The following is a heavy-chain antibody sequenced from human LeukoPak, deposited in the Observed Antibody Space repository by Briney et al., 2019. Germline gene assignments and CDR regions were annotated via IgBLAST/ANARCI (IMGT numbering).Heavy chain of an antibody. Sequence: SVKVSCKASGGTFSSYAISWVRQAPGQGLEWMGGIIPIFGTANYAQKFQGRVTITTDESTSTAYMELSSLRSEDTAVYYCASQVAAAGTPGAFDIWGQGTMVTVSS. J-gene: IGHJ3*02. CDR3: ASQVAAAGTPGAFDI. CDR1: GGTFSSYA. V-gene: IGHV1-69*05. D-gene: IGHD6-13*01. CDR2: IIPIFGTA.